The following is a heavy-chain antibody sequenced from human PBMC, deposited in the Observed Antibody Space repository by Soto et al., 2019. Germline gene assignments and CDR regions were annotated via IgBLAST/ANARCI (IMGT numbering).Heavy chain of an antibody. Sequence: EESLRISCKGSGDSFTSYWIGWVRQMPGKGLEWMGIIYPGDSDTRYSPSFQGQVTISADKSISTTYLQWSSLKASDTAMYYCVLGEEVVPATMFPAAYWGQGTLVTVSS. CDR1: GDSFTSYW. CDR2: IYPGDSDT. CDR3: VLGEEVVPATMFPAAY. D-gene: IGHD2-2*01. V-gene: IGHV5-51*01. J-gene: IGHJ4*02.